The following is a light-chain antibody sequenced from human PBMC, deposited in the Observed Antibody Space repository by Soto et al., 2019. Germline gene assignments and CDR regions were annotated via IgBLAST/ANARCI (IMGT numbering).Light chain of an antibody. CDR2: GAS. V-gene: IGKV3-15*01. J-gene: IGKJ2*01. CDR1: QSVSDN. Sequence: EIVMTQSPATLSVSPGERATLSCRASQSVSDNLAWYQQKPGQAPRLLIYGASTGATGIPARFSGSGSGTEFTLTISSLQSEDFALYYCQQYNNWPPSYTFGQGTKLEIK. CDR3: QQYNNWPPSYT.